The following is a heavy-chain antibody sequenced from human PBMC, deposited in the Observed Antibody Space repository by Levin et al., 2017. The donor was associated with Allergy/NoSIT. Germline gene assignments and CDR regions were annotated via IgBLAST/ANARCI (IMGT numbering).Heavy chain of an antibody. D-gene: IGHD6-13*01. Sequence: PSETLSLTCTVSGGSISSYYWSWIRQPAGKGLEWIGRIYTSGSTNYNPSLKSRVTMSVDTSKNQFSLKLSSVTAADTAVYYCARDPIAKNYYYGMDVWGQGTTVTVSS. J-gene: IGHJ6*02. CDR1: GGSISSYY. V-gene: IGHV4-4*07. CDR3: ARDPIAKNYYYGMDV. CDR2: IYTSGST.